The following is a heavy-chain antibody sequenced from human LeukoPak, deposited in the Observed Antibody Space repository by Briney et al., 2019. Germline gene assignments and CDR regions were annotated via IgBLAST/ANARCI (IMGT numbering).Heavy chain of an antibody. D-gene: IGHD6-6*01. CDR2: ISSNGGST. CDR3: AKFSSSVY. CDR1: GFTFSSYA. Sequence: GGSLRLSCAASGFTFSSYAMHWVRQAPGKGLEYVSAISSNGGSTFYANSVKGRFTISRDNSKNTLYLQMNSLRAEDTAVYYCAKFSSSVYWGQGTLVTVSS. J-gene: IGHJ4*02. V-gene: IGHV3-64*01.